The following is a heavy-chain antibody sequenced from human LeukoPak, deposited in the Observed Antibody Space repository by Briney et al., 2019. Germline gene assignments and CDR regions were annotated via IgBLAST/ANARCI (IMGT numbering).Heavy chain of an antibody. V-gene: IGHV4-61*01. CDR2: IYNGVNT. J-gene: IGHJ5*02. D-gene: IGHD1-26*01. Sequence: PSETLSLTCTVSGDSVGSASYWSWIRQPPGKGVEWIAHIYNGVNTNYNPSLKSRVTISVDTSKNQFSLRLNSVTAADTAVYYCARSRAFNSGAFDPWGQGSLVTVSS. CDR3: ARSRAFNSGAFDP. CDR1: GDSVGSASY.